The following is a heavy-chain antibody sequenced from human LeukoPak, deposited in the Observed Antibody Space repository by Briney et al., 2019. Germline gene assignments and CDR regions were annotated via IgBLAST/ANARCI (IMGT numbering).Heavy chain of an antibody. J-gene: IGHJ4*02. Sequence: TGGSLRLSCAASGFTFSSYAMSWVRQAPGKGLEWVSAISGSGGSTYYADSVKGRFTISRDNSKNTLYLQMNSLRAEVTAVYYCAKQLPAAGTFDYWGEGTLVTVSS. CDR2: ISGSGGST. D-gene: IGHD6-19*01. V-gene: IGHV3-23*01. CDR1: GFTFSSYA. CDR3: AKQLPAAGTFDY.